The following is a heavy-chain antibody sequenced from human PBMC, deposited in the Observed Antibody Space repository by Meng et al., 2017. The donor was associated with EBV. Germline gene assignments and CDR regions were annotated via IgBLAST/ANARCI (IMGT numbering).Heavy chain of an antibody. J-gene: IGHJ4*02. Sequence: QVRVVQAEAEEKKPGWSVKVSCKTSGGPFRYYAISWVRQAPGQGLEWLGGFLPRLGAPNYAQKFHGRVKITADESTSTHYMDLSSLRSEDTAIYYCASESGRGYTPDYWGQGTLVTVSS. CDR2: FLPRLGAP. CDR3: ASESGRGYTPDY. V-gene: IGHV1-69*01. CDR1: GGPFRYYA. D-gene: IGHD3-10*01.